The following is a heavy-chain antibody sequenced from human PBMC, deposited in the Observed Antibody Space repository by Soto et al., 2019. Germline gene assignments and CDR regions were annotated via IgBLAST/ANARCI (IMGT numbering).Heavy chain of an antibody. D-gene: IGHD3-10*01. CDR3: ARDMAISWFDP. CDR1: GGSISSYY. Sequence: SETLSLTCTVSGGSISSYYWSWIRQPPGKGLEWIGYIYYSGSTNYNPSLKSRVTISVDTSKNQSSLKLSSVTAADTAVYYCARDMAISWFDPWGQGTLVTVSS. CDR2: IYYSGST. V-gene: IGHV4-59*01. J-gene: IGHJ5*02.